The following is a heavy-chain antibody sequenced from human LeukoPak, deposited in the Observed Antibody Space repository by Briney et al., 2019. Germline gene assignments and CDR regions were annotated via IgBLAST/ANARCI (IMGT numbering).Heavy chain of an antibody. J-gene: IGHJ4*02. D-gene: IGHD3-10*01. CDR1: GFTFSSYG. CDR3: AKYGAGSLRDY. V-gene: IGHV3-30*02. CDR2: IRYDGSNQ. Sequence: GGPLRLSCATSGFTFSSYGMNWVRQAPGKGLEWVAYIRYDGSNQYYLDSVKGRFTISRDNSKNTLYLQMNSLRVEDTAVYYCAKYGAGSLRDYWGQGNLVTVSS.